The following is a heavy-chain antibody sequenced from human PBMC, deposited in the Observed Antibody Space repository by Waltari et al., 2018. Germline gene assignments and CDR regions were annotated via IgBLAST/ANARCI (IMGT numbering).Heavy chain of an antibody. J-gene: IGHJ3*02. CDR1: GYTLTELS. D-gene: IGHD4-17*01. CDR3: ATVATPVTTLNDAFDI. Sequence: QVQLVQSGAEVKKPGASVKVSCKVSGYTLTELSMHWVRQAPGKGLEWMGGFDPEDGETIYAQKFQGRVTMTEDTSTDTAYMELSSLRSEDTAVYYCATVATPVTTLNDAFDIWGQGTMVIVSS. CDR2: FDPEDGET. V-gene: IGHV1-24*01.